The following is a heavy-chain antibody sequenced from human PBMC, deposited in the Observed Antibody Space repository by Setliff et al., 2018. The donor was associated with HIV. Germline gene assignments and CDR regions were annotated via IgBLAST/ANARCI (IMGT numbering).Heavy chain of an antibody. CDR2: ISPNNGAA. CDR3: ARQLSNSLDY. CDR1: GYMILGYK. D-gene: IGHD7-27*01. V-gene: IGHV1-2*06. J-gene: IGHJ4*02. Sequence: ASVKVSCKAIGYMILGYKMNWVRQAPGQGLEWIGRISPNNGAAEYAPKFQGRVTMTRDTSVNTAFMELSRLRSDDTAVYYCARQLSNSLDYWGQGTLVTVSS.